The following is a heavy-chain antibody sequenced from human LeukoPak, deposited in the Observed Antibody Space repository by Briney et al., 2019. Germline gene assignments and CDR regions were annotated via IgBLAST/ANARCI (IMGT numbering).Heavy chain of an antibody. V-gene: IGHV1-2*02. D-gene: IGHD2-2*01. J-gene: IGHJ5*02. Sequence: GASVKVSCKASGYTFTCYYMHWVRQAPGQGLEWMGWINPNSGGTNYAQKFQGRVTMTRDTSISTAYMELSRLRSDDTAVYYCARAWDIVVVPAALNWFDHWGQGTLVTVSS. CDR3: ARAWDIVVVPAALNWFDH. CDR2: INPNSGGT. CDR1: GYTFTCYY.